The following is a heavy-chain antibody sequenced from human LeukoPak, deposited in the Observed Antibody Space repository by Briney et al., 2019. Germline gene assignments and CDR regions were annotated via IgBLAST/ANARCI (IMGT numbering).Heavy chain of an antibody. D-gene: IGHD4-17*01. J-gene: IGHJ4*02. CDR3: AREEHVRDFHDYGDYAY. Sequence: SQTLSLTCAISGDSVSSNSAAWNWIRRSPSRGLEWLGRTYYRSKWYNDYAVSVKSRITINPDTSKNQFSLQLNSVTPEDTAVYYCAREEHVRDFHDYGDYAYWGQGTLVTVPS. CDR2: TYYRSKWYN. V-gene: IGHV6-1*01. CDR1: GDSVSSNSAA.